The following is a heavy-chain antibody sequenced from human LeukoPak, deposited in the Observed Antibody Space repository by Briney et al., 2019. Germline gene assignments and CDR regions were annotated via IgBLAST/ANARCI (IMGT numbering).Heavy chain of an antibody. Sequence: SETLSLTCAVSGGSISSGGYSWSWIRQPPGKGLEWIGYIYHSGSTYYNPSLKSRVTISVDRSKNQFSLKLSSVTAADTAVYYCARGHISGIIQGSFDYWGQGTLVTVSS. CDR2: IYHSGST. D-gene: IGHD1-1*01. CDR3: ARGHISGIIQGSFDY. CDR1: GGSISSGGYS. J-gene: IGHJ4*02. V-gene: IGHV4-30-2*01.